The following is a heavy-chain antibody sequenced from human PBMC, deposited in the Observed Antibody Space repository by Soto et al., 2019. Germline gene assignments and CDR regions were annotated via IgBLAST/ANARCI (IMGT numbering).Heavy chain of an antibody. D-gene: IGHD3-10*01. CDR2: MNPNSGNT. CDR1: GYTFNNYD. V-gene: IGHV1-8*02. CDR3: TRAYGAETFDH. Sequence: ASVKVSCKASGYTFNNYDIHWVRQAPGHGLEWMGWMNPNSGNTGYAQNFRGRVTMTQNTAIGTAYMELSSLRSDDTATYYCTRAYGAETFDHWGQGTQVTVSS. J-gene: IGHJ5*02.